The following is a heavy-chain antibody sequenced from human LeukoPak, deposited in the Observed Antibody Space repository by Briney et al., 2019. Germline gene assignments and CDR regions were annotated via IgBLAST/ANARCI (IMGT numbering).Heavy chain of an antibody. J-gene: IGHJ4*02. V-gene: IGHV3-48*01. CDR1: GFTFSSND. Sequence: GGSLRLSCTGSGFTFSSNDMSWVRQPPGKGLEWVSYISITSKTIKYADSVKGRFTISRDNSKNTLYLQMNSLRAEDPAVYYCAKDPYGDYLYYFDYWGQGTLVTVSS. CDR3: AKDPYGDYLYYFDY. D-gene: IGHD4-17*01. CDR2: ISITSKTI.